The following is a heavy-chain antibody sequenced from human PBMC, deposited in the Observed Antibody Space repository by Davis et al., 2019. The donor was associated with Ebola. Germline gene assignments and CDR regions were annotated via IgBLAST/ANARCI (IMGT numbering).Heavy chain of an antibody. CDR2: ISGSGGST. CDR1: GFTFTSHA. J-gene: IGHJ4*02. Sequence: GESLKISCSASGFTFTSHAIYWVRQAPGKGLEWVSAISGSGGSTYYADSVKGRFTISRDNSKNTLYLQMNSLRAEDTAVYYCAKVGWGTNDVVVTAMLDYWGQGTLVTVSS. CDR3: AKVGWGTNDVVVTAMLDY. D-gene: IGHD2-21*02. V-gene: IGHV3-23*01.